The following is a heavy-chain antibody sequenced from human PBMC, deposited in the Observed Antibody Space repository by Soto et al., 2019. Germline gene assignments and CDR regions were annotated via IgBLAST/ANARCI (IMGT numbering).Heavy chain of an antibody. CDR3: ARIVVVPAVFAFDI. Sequence: SGPTLVNPTQTLTLTCTFSGFSLSTSGMCVSWIRQPPGKALEWLARIDWDDDKYYSTSLKTRLTISKDTSKNQVVLTMTNMDPVGTATYYCARIVVVPAVFAFDIWGQGTMVTVSS. CDR1: GFSLSTSGMC. D-gene: IGHD2-2*01. CDR2: IDWDDDK. V-gene: IGHV2-70*11. J-gene: IGHJ3*02.